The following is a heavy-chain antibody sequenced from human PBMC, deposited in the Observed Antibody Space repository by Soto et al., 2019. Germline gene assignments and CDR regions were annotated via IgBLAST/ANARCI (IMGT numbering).Heavy chain of an antibody. CDR1: DGSLSPNY. D-gene: IGHD2-2*01. V-gene: IGHV4-59*08. Sequence: PSATLSLTCTVSDGSLSPNYWSWIRQPPGKGLEWIGYIYYAGTTTYNPSLQSRVSISLDTSKNEVSLKLTSVTAADTAVYFCARLGAFYQAMDSWGQGTLVTVSS. CDR2: IYYAGTT. CDR3: ARLGAFYQAMDS. J-gene: IGHJ1*01.